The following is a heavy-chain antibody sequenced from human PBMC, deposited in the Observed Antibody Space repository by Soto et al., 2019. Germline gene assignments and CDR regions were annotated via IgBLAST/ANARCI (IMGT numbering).Heavy chain of an antibody. Sequence: SETLSLTCAVFIGSLTDHYWTWIRQSPEKGLEWIGEIHPSGSTDYNPSLKSRLTLSLDTSKNEFSLMVASVTAADTAVYFCARGKPSGYRFGPRNFFYYGLDVWGPGTTVTVS. CDR2: IHPSGST. V-gene: IGHV4-34*01. CDR1: IGSLTDHY. D-gene: IGHD5-18*01. J-gene: IGHJ6*02. CDR3: ARGKPSGYRFGPRNFFYYGLDV.